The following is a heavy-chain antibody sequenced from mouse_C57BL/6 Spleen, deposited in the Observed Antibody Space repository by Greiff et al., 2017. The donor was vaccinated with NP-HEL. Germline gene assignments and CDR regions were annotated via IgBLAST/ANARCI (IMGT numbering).Heavy chain of an antibody. CDR2: IYPGDGDT. V-gene: IGHV1-82*01. J-gene: IGHJ4*01. CDR3: ARVYYYGSSHAMDY. CDR1: GYAFSSSW. Sequence: VQLQQSGPELVKPGASVKISCKASGYAFSSSWMNWVKQRPGKGLEWIGRIYPGDGDTNYNGKFKGKATLTADKSSSTAYMQLSSLTSEDSAVYFCARVYYYGSSHAMDYWGQGTSVTVSS. D-gene: IGHD1-1*01.